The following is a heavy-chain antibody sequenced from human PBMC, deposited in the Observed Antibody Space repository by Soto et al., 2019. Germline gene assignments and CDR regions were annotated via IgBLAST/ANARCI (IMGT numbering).Heavy chain of an antibody. V-gene: IGHV1-18*01. CDR2: ISAYNGNT. CDR1: GYTFTSYG. J-gene: IGHJ1*01. Sequence: QVQLVQSGAEVKKPGASVKVSCKASGYTFTSYGISWVRQAPGQGLEWMGWISAYNGNTNYAQKLQGRVTMTTDTSTSTAYMELRSLRSDDAAVYYCARVSDYYGSGSYYIGSAEYFQRLGQGTLVTVSS. CDR3: ARVSDYYGSGSYYIGSAEYFQR. D-gene: IGHD3-10*01.